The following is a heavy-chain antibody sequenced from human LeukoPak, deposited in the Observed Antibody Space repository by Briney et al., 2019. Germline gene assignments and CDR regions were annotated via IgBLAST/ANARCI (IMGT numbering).Heavy chain of an antibody. Sequence: PGGSLRLSCAASGFTFSSYSINWVRQAPGKGLEWVSSISSSSSHIYYADSVKGRFTISRDNAKNSLYLQMNSLRAEDTAVYYCARSPGPYYYYYMDVWGKGTTVTVSS. D-gene: IGHD1-14*01. CDR2: ISSSSSHI. CDR1: GFTFSSYS. J-gene: IGHJ6*03. CDR3: ARSPGPYYYYYMDV. V-gene: IGHV3-21*01.